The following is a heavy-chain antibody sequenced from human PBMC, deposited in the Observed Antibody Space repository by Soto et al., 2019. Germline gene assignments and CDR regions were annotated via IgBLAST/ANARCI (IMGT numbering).Heavy chain of an antibody. J-gene: IGHJ5*02. CDR3: ARDPGDCSSTSCYGKYNWFDP. CDR1: GGSISSYY. V-gene: IGHV4-59*01. CDR2: IYYSGST. Sequence: SETLSLTCTVSGGSISSYYWSWIRQPPGKGLEWIGYIYYSGSTNYNPSLKSRVTISVDTSKNQFSLKLSSVTAADTAVNYCARDPGDCSSTSCYGKYNWFDPWGQGTLVTVSS. D-gene: IGHD2-2*01.